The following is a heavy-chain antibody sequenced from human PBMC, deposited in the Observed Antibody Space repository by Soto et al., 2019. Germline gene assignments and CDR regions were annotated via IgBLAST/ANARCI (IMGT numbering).Heavy chain of an antibody. V-gene: IGHV4-30-4*01. CDR3: ASTSYFDNSSSAY. Sequence: PSETLSLTCTVSGGSISSDTYYWSWIRQPPGKGLEWIGYIYYSGSTYYNPSLKSRLIISLDTSKNQFSLKLSSVTAADTAVYYCASTSYFDNSSSAYWGQGTLVTVS. J-gene: IGHJ4*02. CDR1: GGSISSDTYY. CDR2: IYYSGST. D-gene: IGHD3-22*01.